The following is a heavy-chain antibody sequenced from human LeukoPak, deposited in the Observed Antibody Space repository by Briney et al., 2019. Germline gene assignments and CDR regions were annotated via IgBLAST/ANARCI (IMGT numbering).Heavy chain of an antibody. D-gene: IGHD1-7*01. Sequence: SETLSLTCIVPGGSISSSSYYWAWIRQSPGKGLEWIGTFSSGGSAYYNPSLTCRVSISKDTSDNQFSLRLYSVTAADTAGYYCARKQTGTMYDVWGQGTQVTVSS. CDR2: FSSGGSA. CDR3: ARKQTGTMYDV. J-gene: IGHJ4*02. CDR1: GGSISSSSYY. V-gene: IGHV4-39*07.